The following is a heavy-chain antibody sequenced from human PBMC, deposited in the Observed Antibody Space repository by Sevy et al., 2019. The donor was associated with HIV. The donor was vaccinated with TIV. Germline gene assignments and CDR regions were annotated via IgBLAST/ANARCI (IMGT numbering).Heavy chain of an antibody. CDR2: ISGSGGSGDKT. V-gene: IGHV3-23*01. D-gene: IGHD3-22*01. Sequence: GGSLRLSCAASGFTFSRYAMNWVRQAPGKGLEWVSGISGSGGSGDKTNYADSGKGRFTISRDDSKNSLYLRLNSLRAEDTAIYYCARKYDSSGYFDYWGQGTLVTVSS. CDR1: GFTFSRYA. CDR3: ARKYDSSGYFDY. J-gene: IGHJ4*02.